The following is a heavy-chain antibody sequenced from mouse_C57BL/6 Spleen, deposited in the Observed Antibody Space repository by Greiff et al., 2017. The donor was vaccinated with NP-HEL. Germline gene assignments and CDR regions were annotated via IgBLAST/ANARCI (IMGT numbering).Heavy chain of an antibody. Sequence: EVQLQESGPGLVKPSQSLSLTCSVTGYSITSGYYWNWIRQFPGNKLEWMGYISYDGNNNYNPSLKNRISITRDTSKNQFFLKLNSVTTEDTATYYWARGADGYYSYYFDYWGQGTTLTVSS. V-gene: IGHV3-6*01. CDR2: ISYDGNN. CDR1: GYSITSGYY. J-gene: IGHJ2*01. CDR3: ARGADGYYSYYFDY. D-gene: IGHD2-3*01.